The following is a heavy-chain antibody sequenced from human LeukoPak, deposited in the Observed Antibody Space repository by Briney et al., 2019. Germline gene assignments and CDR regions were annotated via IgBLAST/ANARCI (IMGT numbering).Heavy chain of an antibody. CDR1: GFTFSSYS. CDR2: ISSSSSTI. V-gene: IGHV3-48*01. D-gene: IGHD5-24*01. Sequence: GGSLRLSCAASGFTFSSYSMNWVRQAPGKGLEWVSYISSSSSTIYYADSVKGRFAISRDNSKNTLYLHMNSLRAEDTAVYYCAKKRDAFDVWGQGTVVTVSS. CDR3: AKKRDAFDV. J-gene: IGHJ3*01.